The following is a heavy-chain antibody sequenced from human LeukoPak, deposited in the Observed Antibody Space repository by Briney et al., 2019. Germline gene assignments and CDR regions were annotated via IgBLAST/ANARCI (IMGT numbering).Heavy chain of an antibody. CDR3: ASMDSSGWYYYYGMDV. V-gene: IGHV1-46*01. Sequence: ASVKVSCKASGYTFTSYGISWVRQAPGQGLEWMGIINPSGGSTSYAQKFQGRVTMTRDTSTSTVYMELSSLRSEDTAVYYCASMDSSGWYYYYGMDVWGQGTTVTVSS. D-gene: IGHD6-19*01. J-gene: IGHJ6*02. CDR1: GYTFTSYG. CDR2: INPSGGST.